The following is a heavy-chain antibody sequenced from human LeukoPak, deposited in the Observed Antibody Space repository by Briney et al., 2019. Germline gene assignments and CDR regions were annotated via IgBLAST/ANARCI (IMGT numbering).Heavy chain of an antibody. V-gene: IGHV3-53*05. CDR1: GFTVSTNC. J-gene: IGHJ4*02. CDR2: IYSGGTT. CDR3: ARHFTTGSIDH. D-gene: IGHD3-9*01. Sequence: GGSLRLSCAASGFTVSTNCMTWVRQAPGKGLEWVSTIYSGGTTYYADSVKGRFTISRDNSKNTLYLQMNSLRADDTAVYYCARHFTTGSIDHWGQGNLVTVSS.